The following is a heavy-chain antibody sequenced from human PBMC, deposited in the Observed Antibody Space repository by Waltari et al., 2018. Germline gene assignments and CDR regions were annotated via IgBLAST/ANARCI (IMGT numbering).Heavy chain of an antibody. CDR1: GYTFTGYY. V-gene: IGHV1-2*02. CDR3: AIRYFTPSGLDV. J-gene: IGHJ6*04. Sequence: QVQLVQSGAEVKKPGASVKVSCKASGYTFTGYYMHWVRQAPGQGLEWMGWINPNRGGTNYAQKFQGRVTMTRDTSISTAYMELSRLRSDDTAVYYCAIRYFTPSGLDVWGKGTTVTVSS. CDR2: INPNRGGT. D-gene: IGHD3-9*01.